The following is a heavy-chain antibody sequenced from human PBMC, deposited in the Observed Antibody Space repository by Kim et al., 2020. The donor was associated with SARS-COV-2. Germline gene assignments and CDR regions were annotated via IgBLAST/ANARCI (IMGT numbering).Heavy chain of an antibody. Sequence: GGSLRLSCAASGFTFSSYDMNWVRQAPGKGLEWVSYISSSGSTIYYADSVKGRFTISRDNAKNSLYLQMNSLRTEDTAVYYCARHWSSVGLASCGGGCYCGYRGQGTLVTVSS. D-gene: IGHD2-21*01. V-gene: IGHV3-48*03. J-gene: IGHJ4*03. CDR2: ISSSGSTI. CDR3: ARHWSSVGLASCGGGCYCGY. CDR1: GFTFSSYD.